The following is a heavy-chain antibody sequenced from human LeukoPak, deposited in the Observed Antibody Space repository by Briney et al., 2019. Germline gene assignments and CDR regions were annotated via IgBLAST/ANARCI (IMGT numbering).Heavy chain of an antibody. CDR2: IYYSGST. CDR1: GGSISSGDYY. V-gene: IGHV4-30-4*08. CDR3: AREASTYYYGSGSYRLHYFDY. Sequence: SQTLSLTCTVSGGSISSGDYYWSWIRQPPGKGLEWIGYIYYSGSTYYNPSLKSRVTISVDTSKNQFSLKLSSVTAADTAVYYCAREASTYYYGSGSYRLHYFDYWGQGTLVTVSS. D-gene: IGHD3-10*01. J-gene: IGHJ4*02.